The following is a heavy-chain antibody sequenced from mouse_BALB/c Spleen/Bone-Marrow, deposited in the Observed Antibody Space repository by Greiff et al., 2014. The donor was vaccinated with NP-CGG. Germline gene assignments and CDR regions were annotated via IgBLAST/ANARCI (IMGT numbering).Heavy chain of an antibody. CDR2: ICADGST. CDR3: ARITTATGAMDY. Sequence: QVQLQQSGPGLVAPSQSLSITCTVSGFSLTNYGVHWVRQPPGKGLEWLGGICADGSTNYNSALMSRLSIRKDNSKSQVFFKMNSLQTDDAAMYYCARITTATGAMDYWGQGTSVTVSS. V-gene: IGHV2-9*02. J-gene: IGHJ4*01. CDR1: GFSLTNYG. D-gene: IGHD1-2*01.